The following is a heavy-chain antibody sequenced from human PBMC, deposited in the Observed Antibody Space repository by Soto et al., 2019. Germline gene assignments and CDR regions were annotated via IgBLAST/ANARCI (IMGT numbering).Heavy chain of an antibody. J-gene: IGHJ5*02. V-gene: IGHV4-34*01. Sequence: SETLSLTCAVYTGSFSGYYWNWIRQPPGKGLEWIGEINHSGETTYNPSLMSRVTISVDTSKNQFSLTLASVTAADTAVYYCARVRDWFDPWGQGTLVTVSS. CDR2: INHSGET. CDR1: TGSFSGYY. CDR3: ARVRDWFDP. D-gene: IGHD3-3*01.